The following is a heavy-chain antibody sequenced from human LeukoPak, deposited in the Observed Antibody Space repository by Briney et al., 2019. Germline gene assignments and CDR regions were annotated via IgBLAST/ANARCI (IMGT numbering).Heavy chain of an antibody. CDR3: ARVGHMITFGVVIRPGPYFDY. CDR2: IIPIFGTA. J-gene: IGHJ4*02. D-gene: IGHD3-16*02. Sequence: SVKVSCKASGGTFSSYAISWVRQAPGQGLEWMGGIIPIFGTANYAQKFQGRVTITADESTSTAYMELSTLRSEDTAVYYCARVGHMITFGVVIRPGPYFDYWGQGTMVTVSS. V-gene: IGHV1-69*01. CDR1: GGTFSSYA.